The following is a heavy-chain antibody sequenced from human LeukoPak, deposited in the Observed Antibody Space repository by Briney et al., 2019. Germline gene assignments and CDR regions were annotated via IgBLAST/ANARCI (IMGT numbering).Heavy chain of an antibody. J-gene: IGHJ4*02. D-gene: IGHD6-19*01. Sequence: GGSLRLSCAASGFTVSSNYMSWVRQAPGKGLEWVSVIYSGGSTYYADSVKGRFTISRDNSKNTLYLQMNSLRAEDTAVYYCASLLTYSSGWSDYFDYWGQGTLVTVS. CDR3: ASLLTYSSGWSDYFDY. CDR1: GFTVSSNY. V-gene: IGHV3-53*01. CDR2: IYSGGST.